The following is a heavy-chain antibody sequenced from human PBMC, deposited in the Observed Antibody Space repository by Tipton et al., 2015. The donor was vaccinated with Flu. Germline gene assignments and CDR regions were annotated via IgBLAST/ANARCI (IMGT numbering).Heavy chain of an antibody. CDR3: ARAPLMRFGAVFDI. D-gene: IGHD3-10*01. V-gene: IGHV4-59*11. J-gene: IGHJ3*02. CDR1: GGSISSHY. Sequence: LVQSSETLSLTCTVSGGSISSHYWSWIRQPPGKGLEWIGNVHQTGNTYYNPSLKSRVSISVGTSKNHFSLKVSSVTAADTAVYYCARAPLMRFGAVFDIWGQGTMVTVSS. CDR2: VHQTGNT.